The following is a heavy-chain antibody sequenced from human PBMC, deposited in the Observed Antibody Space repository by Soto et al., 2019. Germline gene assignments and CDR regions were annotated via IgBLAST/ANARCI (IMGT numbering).Heavy chain of an antibody. D-gene: IGHD5-18*01. CDR2: ISYDGSNK. CDR1: GFTFSSYA. J-gene: IGHJ6*02. V-gene: IGHV3-30-3*01. Sequence: QVQLVESGGGVVQPGRSLRLSCAASGFTFSSYAMHWVRQAPGKGLEWVAVISYDGSNKYYADSVKGRFTISRDNSKNTLYLQMNSLRAEDTAVYYCARVVTPYYYYYGMDVWGQGTTVTVSS. CDR3: ARVVTPYYYYYGMDV.